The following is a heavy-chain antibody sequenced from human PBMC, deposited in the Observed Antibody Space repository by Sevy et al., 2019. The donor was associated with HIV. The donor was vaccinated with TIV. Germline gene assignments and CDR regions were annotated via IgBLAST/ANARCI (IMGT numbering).Heavy chain of an antibody. D-gene: IGHD6-13*01. V-gene: IGHV3-9*01. J-gene: IGHJ3*02. CDR1: GFTFDDYA. CDR3: AKDMISSSWRGAFDI. CDR2: ISWNSGSI. Sequence: SLKISCAASGFTFDDYAMHWVRQAPGKGLEWVSGISWNSGSIGYADSVKGRFTISRDNAKNSLYLQINSLRAEDTALYYCAKDMISSSWRGAFDIWGQGTMVTVSS.